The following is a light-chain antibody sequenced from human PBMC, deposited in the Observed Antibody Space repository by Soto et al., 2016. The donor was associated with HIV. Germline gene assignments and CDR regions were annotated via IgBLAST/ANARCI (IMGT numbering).Light chain of an antibody. V-gene: IGLV3-19*01. J-gene: IGLJ3*02. CDR3: YSRDNSGNHLL. CDR1: SLRTYY. CDR2: RSS. Sequence: SELTQDPAVSVALGRTVRITCQGDSLRTYYATWYQQKPRQAPVVVIYRSSNRASGIPDRFSGSSSGKTASLTITGAQAEDEADYYCYSRDNSGNHLLFGGGTKLTVL.